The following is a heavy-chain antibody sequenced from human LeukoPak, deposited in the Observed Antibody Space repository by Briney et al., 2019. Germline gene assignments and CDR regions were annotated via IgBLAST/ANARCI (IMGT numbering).Heavy chain of an antibody. CDR1: GGSISSYY. V-gene: IGHV4-59*12. J-gene: IGHJ4*02. CDR2: IYYSGST. CDR3: ARGWGGDY. Sequence: SETLSLTCTVSGGSISSYYWSWIRQPPGKGLEWIGYIYYSGSTNYNPSLKSRVTISVDTSKNQFSLKLSSVTAADTAVYYCARGWGGDYWGQGTLVTVSS. D-gene: IGHD3-16*01.